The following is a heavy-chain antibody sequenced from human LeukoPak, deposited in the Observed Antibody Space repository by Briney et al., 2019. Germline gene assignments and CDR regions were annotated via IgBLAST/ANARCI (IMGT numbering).Heavy chain of an antibody. D-gene: IGHD1-1*01. V-gene: IGHV3-30*03. J-gene: IGHJ4*02. CDR3: AYLGLSSDWNDVPGPQIDY. CDR1: GFTFSSYG. Sequence: PRRSLRLSCAASGFTFSSYGMHWVRQAPGKRLEWVAVISYDGSNKYYADSVRGRFTISRDYSTNTLYLQMSSLRAEDTAIYYCAYLGLSSDWNDVPGPQIDYWGQGTPVTVSS. CDR2: ISYDGSNK.